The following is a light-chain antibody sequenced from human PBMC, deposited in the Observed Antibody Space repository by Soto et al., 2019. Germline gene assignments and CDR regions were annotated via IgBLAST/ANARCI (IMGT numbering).Light chain of an antibody. CDR1: SSKIGSNI. Sequence: QSVLTQPPSASGTPGQRVTISCSGSSSKIGSNIVNWYHQLPGTAPKLLISDDNQRSSGVPDRFSGSKSGTSASLAISGLQSEDEAVYYCATWDDSLNGRVFGGGTKLTVL. J-gene: IGLJ3*02. V-gene: IGLV1-44*01. CDR2: DDN. CDR3: ATWDDSLNGRV.